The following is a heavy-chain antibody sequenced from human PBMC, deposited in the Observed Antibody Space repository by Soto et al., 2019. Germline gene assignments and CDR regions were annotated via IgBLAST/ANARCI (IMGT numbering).Heavy chain of an antibody. Sequence: EVQLVESGGGLVKPGGSLRLSCAASGFTFSSYSMNWVRQAPGKGLEWVSSISSSSSYIYYADSVKGRFTISRDNAKNSLYLQMNSLRAEDTAVYYCARAGGGYDYGYYYGMDVWGQGTTVTVSS. CDR3: ARAGGGYDYGYYYGMDV. D-gene: IGHD5-12*01. CDR2: ISSSSSYI. CDR1: GFTFSSYS. J-gene: IGHJ6*02. V-gene: IGHV3-21*01.